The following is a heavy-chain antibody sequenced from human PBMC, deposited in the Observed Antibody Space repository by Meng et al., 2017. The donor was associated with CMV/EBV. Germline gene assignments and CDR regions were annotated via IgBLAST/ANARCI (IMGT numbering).Heavy chain of an antibody. CDR1: GGSISSYY. J-gene: IGHJ4*02. V-gene: IGHV4-59*01. CDR3: ARGYYDFWSGYYGVGYFDY. D-gene: IGHD3-3*01. CDR2: IYYSGST. Sequence: VRLRELGPGLVKPPETLPLPCTVSGGSISSYYWSWIRQPPGKGLEWIGYIYYSGSTNYNPSLKSRVTISVDTSKNQFSLKLSSVTAADTAVYYCARGYYDFWSGYYGVGYFDYWGQGTLVTVSS.